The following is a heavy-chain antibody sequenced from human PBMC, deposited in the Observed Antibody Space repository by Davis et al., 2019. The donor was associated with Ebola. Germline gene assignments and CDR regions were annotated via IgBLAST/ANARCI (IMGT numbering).Heavy chain of an antibody. Sequence: PSETLSLTCAVYGGSFSGYYWSWIRQPPGKGLEWIGEINHSGSTNYNPSLKSRVTISVDTSKNQFSLKLSSVTAADTAVYYCARGRRYSYGPPRYWGQGTLVTVSS. J-gene: IGHJ4*02. CDR2: INHSGST. CDR3: ARGRRYSYGPPRY. D-gene: IGHD5-18*01. CDR1: GGSFSGYY. V-gene: IGHV4-34*01.